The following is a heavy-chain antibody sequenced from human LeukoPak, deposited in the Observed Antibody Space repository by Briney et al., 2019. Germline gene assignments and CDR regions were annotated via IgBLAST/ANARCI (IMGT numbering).Heavy chain of an antibody. D-gene: IGHD3-10*01. Sequence: SETLSLTCTVSGGSITSYYWSWIRQPPGKGLEWIGYIYYRGSTNYNPSLKSRVTMSVDTSKNQFSLKLSSVTAADTAVYYCARDDSGWLASGFAFDIWGQGTMVTVSS. CDR3: ARDDSGWLASGFAFDI. CDR2: IYYRGST. J-gene: IGHJ3*02. V-gene: IGHV4-59*12. CDR1: GGSITSYY.